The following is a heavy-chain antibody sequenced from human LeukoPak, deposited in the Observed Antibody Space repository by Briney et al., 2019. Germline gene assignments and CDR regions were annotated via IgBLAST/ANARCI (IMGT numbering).Heavy chain of an antibody. CDR2: IYYSGST. Sequence: SETLSLTCTVSGGXISSGDYYWSWIRQPPGKGLEWIGYIYYSGSTYYNPSLKSRVTISVDTSKTQFSLKLSSVTAADTAVYYCARALGSITMVRGVTNWFDPWGQGTLVTVSS. D-gene: IGHD3-10*01. CDR1: GGXISSGDYY. J-gene: IGHJ5*02. V-gene: IGHV4-30-4*01. CDR3: ARALGSITMVRGVTNWFDP.